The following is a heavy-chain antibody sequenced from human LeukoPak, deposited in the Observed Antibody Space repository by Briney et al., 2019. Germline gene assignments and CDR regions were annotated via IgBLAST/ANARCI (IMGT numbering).Heavy chain of an antibody. Sequence: SETLSLTCAVYGGSFSGYYWRWIRQPPGKGLEWIGEINHSGSTNYNPSLKSRVTISVDTSKNQFSLKLSSVTAADTAVYYCARGARASSTVVTRYYYYGMDVWGQGTTVTVSS. CDR3: ARGARASSTVVTRYYYYGMDV. CDR1: GGSFSGYY. CDR2: INHSGST. J-gene: IGHJ6*02. D-gene: IGHD4-23*01. V-gene: IGHV4-34*01.